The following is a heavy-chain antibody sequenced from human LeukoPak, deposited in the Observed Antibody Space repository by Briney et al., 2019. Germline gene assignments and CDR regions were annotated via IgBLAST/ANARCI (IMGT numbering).Heavy chain of an antibody. J-gene: IGHJ4*02. V-gene: IGHV3-23*01. CDR1: GFTFSSHV. CDR3: AREDYGGNSYY. D-gene: IGHD4-23*01. CDR2: ISGDGSSA. Sequence: GGSLRLSCAASGFTFSSHVMSWVRQAPGKGLEWVSTISGDGSSAYYADSVKGRFTISRDNAKNSLYLQMNSLRAEDTAVYYCAREDYGGNSYYWGQGTLVTVSS.